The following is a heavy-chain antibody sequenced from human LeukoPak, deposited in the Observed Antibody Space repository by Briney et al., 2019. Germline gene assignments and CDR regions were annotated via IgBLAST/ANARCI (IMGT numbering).Heavy chain of an antibody. D-gene: IGHD3-22*01. J-gene: IGHJ6*03. CDR2: IYSGGST. Sequence: PGGSLRLSCAASGFTVSSNYMSWVRQAPGKGLEWGSVIYSGGSTYYADSVKGRFTISRDNSKNTLYLQMNSLRAEDTAVCYCAYSSGFSTRYYYMDVWGKGTTVTVSS. CDR1: GFTVSSNY. CDR3: AYSSGFSTRYYYMDV. V-gene: IGHV3-66*01.